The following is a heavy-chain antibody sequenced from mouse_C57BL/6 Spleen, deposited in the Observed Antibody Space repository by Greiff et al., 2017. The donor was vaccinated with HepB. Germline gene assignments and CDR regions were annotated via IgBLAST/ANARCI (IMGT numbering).Heavy chain of an antibody. CDR2: INPSNGGT. CDR3: ARHGSRGWYFDV. D-gene: IGHD1-1*01. Sequence: VQLQQSGTELVKPGASVKLSCKASGYTFTSYWMHWVKQRPGQGLEWIGNINPSNGGTNYNEKFKSKATLTVDKSSSTAYMQLSSLTSEDSAVYYWARHGSRGWYFDVWGTGTTVTVSS. J-gene: IGHJ1*03. CDR1: GYTFTSYW. V-gene: IGHV1-53*01.